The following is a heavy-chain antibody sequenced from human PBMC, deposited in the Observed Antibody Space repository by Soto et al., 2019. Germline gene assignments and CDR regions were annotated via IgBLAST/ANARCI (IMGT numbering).Heavy chain of an antibody. D-gene: IGHD6-19*01. CDR2: IIPILGIA. CDR1: GGTFSSYT. J-gene: IGHJ4*02. Sequence: SVKVSCKASGGTFSSYTISWVRQAPGQGLEWMGRIIPILGIANYAQKFQGRVTITADKSTSTAYMELSSLRSEDTAVYYCARGEPISYSGWYPRWFDYWGQGTLVTVSS. CDR3: ARGEPISYSGWYPRWFDY. V-gene: IGHV1-69*02.